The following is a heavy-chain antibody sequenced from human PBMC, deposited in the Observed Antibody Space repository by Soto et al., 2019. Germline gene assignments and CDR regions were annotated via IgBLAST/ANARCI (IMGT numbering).Heavy chain of an antibody. CDR3: ARGGEISGWYFDPLDY. CDR1: GFTFSSYG. D-gene: IGHD6-19*01. J-gene: IGHJ4*02. Sequence: QVQLVESGGGVVQPGRSLRLSCAASGFTFSSYGMHWVRQAPGKGLEWVAVIWYDGSNKYYADSVKGRFTISRDNSKNTLYLQMNSLRAEDTAVYYCARGGEISGWYFDPLDYWGQGTLVTVSS. CDR2: IWYDGSNK. V-gene: IGHV3-33*01.